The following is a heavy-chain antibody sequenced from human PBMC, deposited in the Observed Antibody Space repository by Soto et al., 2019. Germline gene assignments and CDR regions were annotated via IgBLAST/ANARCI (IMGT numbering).Heavy chain of an antibody. J-gene: IGHJ4*02. D-gene: IGHD2-8*01. V-gene: IGHV3-23*01. CDR3: SKSNGNDWEVYYFDY. CDR1: GFTFSSVS. CDR2: ISGSAGST. Sequence: EVQLLESGGGLVQPGGSLRLSCAASGFTFSSVSMSWVLQAPGKGLEWVSGISGSAGSTYYADSGMGRFTISRDNSKNTLYLQMNSLKGEDTALYYCSKSNGNDWEVYYFDYWGQRTLVNVSS.